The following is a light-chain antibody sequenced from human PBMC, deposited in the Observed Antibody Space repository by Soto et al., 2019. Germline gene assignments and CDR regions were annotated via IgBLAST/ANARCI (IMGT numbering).Light chain of an antibody. J-gene: IGLJ2*01. CDR3: SSYGASSTL. CDR1: TSDIGGYNY. CDR2: DVS. Sequence: QSVLTQPASVSGSPGQSITISCTGSTSDIGGYNYVSWYQQHPGKAPKLLIYDVSYRPSGISDRFSGSKSGNTVSLTISGLQPEDEDDYYCSSYGASSTLFGGGTKLTVL. V-gene: IGLV2-14*03.